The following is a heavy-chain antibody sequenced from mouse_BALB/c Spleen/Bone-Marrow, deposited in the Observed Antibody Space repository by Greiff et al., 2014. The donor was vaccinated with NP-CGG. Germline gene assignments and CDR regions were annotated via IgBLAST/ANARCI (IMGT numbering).Heavy chain of an antibody. CDR2: IDPASGNT. CDR3: AHDAPFTY. D-gene: IGHD2-3*01. J-gene: IGHJ3*01. Sequence: EVKLQESGADLVKPGASVKLSCTTSGFTIKDTFMHWVKQRPEQGLEWIGRIDPASGNTKYDPKFQGKATITADTSSNKVSLQLSGLTYEDTAVYYCAHDAPFTYWGQGTLVTVSA. V-gene: IGHV14-3*02. CDR1: GFTIKDTF.